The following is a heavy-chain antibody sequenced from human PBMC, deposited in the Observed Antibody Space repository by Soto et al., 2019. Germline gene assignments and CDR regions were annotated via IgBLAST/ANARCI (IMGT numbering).Heavy chain of an antibody. V-gene: IGHV3-23*01. Sequence: EVQLLESGGGLVQPGRSLRLSCAASGFTFSSYAMSWVRQAPGKGLEWVSAISGSGGTTYYAASVKGRFTISRDNSKNTLLLQMNSLRAEDTAVYYCVKFFVETGGSSGWPWTFHYWGQGTLVTVSS. CDR2: ISGSGGTT. CDR1: GFTFSSYA. CDR3: VKFFVETGGSSGWPWTFHY. D-gene: IGHD6-25*01. J-gene: IGHJ4*02.